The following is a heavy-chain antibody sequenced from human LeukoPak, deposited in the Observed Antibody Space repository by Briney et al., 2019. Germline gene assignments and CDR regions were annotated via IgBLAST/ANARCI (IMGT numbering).Heavy chain of an antibody. D-gene: IGHD6-19*01. CDR3: ARSKQWLVRHFDY. CDR2: IYYSGST. V-gene: IGHV4-59*01. Sequence: SETLSLTCTVSGGSISSYHWSWIRQPPGKGLEWIGYIYYSGSTNYNPSLKSRVTISVDTSKNQFSLKLSSVTAADTAVYYCARSKQWLVRHFDYWGQGTLVTVSS. J-gene: IGHJ4*02. CDR1: GGSISSYH.